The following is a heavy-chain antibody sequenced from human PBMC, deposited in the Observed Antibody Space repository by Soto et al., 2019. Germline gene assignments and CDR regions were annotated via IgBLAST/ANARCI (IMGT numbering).Heavy chain of an antibody. V-gene: IGHV4-30-4*01. J-gene: IGHJ4*02. CDR1: GGSISSGDYY. CDR2: IYYSGST. Sequence: PSETLSLTCTVSGGSISSGDYYWSWIRQPPGKGLEWIGYIYYSGSTYYNPSLKSRVTISVDTSKNQFSLKLSSVTAADTAVYYCARDPVRAYGDYFDYWGQGTLVTVSS. CDR3: ARDPVRAYGDYFDY. D-gene: IGHD4-17*01.